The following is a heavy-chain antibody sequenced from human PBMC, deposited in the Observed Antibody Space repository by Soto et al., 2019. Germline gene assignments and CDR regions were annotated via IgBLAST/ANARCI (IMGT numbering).Heavy chain of an antibody. CDR1: GGSISSSSYY. Sequence: PSETLSLTCTVSGGSISSSSYYWGWIRQPPGKGLEWIGSIYYSGSTYYNPSLKGRVTISVDTSKNQFSLKLSSVTAADTAVYYCARQKWFGEKTFDYWGQGTLVTVSS. CDR2: IYYSGST. CDR3: ARQKWFGEKTFDY. D-gene: IGHD3-10*01. J-gene: IGHJ4*02. V-gene: IGHV4-39*01.